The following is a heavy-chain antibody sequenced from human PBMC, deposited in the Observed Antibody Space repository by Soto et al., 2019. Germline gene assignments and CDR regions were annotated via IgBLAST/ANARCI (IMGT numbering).Heavy chain of an antibody. CDR1: GGSVSSGSYY. D-gene: IGHD3-22*01. CDR2: IYYSGST. Sequence: ETLSLTCTVSGGSVSSGSYYWSWIRQPPGKGLEWIGYIYYSGSTNYNPSLKSRVTISVDTSKNQFSLKLSSVTAADTAVYYCASKPTYYYDSSGYWGGIDYWGQGTLVTVPQ. V-gene: IGHV4-61*01. J-gene: IGHJ4*02. CDR3: ASKPTYYYDSSGYWGGIDY.